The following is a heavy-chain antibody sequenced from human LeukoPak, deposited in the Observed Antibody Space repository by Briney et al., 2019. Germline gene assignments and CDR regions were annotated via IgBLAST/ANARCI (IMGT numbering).Heavy chain of an antibody. CDR1: GGSISSYY. Sequence: SETLSLTCTVSGGSISSYYWSWIRQPPGKGLEWIGYIYYSGSTNYNPSLKSRVTISVDTSKNQFSLKLSSVTAADTAVYYCARGGGSGSFVNPWGQGTLVTVSS. D-gene: IGHD3-10*01. V-gene: IGHV4-59*01. CDR3: ARGGGSGSFVNP. J-gene: IGHJ5*02. CDR2: IYYSGST.